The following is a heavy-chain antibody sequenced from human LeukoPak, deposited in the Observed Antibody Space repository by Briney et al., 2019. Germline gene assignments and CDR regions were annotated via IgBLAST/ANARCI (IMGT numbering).Heavy chain of an antibody. J-gene: IGHJ4*02. CDR3: ANPTVWAKPDIVVVPAANQPGYSDY. Sequence: PGGSLRLSCAASGFTFSSYAMSWVRQAPGKGLEWVSAISGSGGSTYYADSVKGRFTISRDNSKNTLYLQMNSLRAEDTAVYYCANPTVWAKPDIVVVPAANQPGYSDYWGQGTLVTVSS. V-gene: IGHV3-23*01. D-gene: IGHD2-2*01. CDR2: ISGSGGST. CDR1: GFTFSSYA.